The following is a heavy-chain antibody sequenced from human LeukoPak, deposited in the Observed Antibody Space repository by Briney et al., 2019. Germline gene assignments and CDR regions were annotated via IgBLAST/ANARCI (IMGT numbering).Heavy chain of an antibody. CDR1: GGSFSGYY. CDR2: INHSGST. CDR3: ARSIRGYSHGFVY. V-gene: IGHV4-34*01. D-gene: IGHD5-18*01. Sequence: SETLSLTCAVYGGSFSGYYWSWIRQPPGKGLEWIGEINHSGSTNYNPSLKSRVTISVDTSKNQFSLKLSSVTAADTAVYYCARSIRGYSHGFVYWGQGTLVTVSS. J-gene: IGHJ4*02.